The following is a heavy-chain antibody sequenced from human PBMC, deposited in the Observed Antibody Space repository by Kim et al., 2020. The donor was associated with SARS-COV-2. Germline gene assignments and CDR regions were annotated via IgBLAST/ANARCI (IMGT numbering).Heavy chain of an antibody. D-gene: IGHD3-10*01. CDR3: ARGVWYYTD. CDR1: GFTFSNYW. Sequence: GGSLRLSCAASGFTFSNYWMNWVRQAPGKGLEWVANIKQDGGERNYVDSVKGRFSISRDNAKNSLYLRMNSLRAEDTAVYYCARGVWYYTDWGQGTLVTVSS. J-gene: IGHJ4*02. CDR2: IKQDGGER. V-gene: IGHV3-7*01.